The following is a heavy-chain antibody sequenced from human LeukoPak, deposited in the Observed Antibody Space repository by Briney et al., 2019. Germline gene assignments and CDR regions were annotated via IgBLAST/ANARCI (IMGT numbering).Heavy chain of an antibody. D-gene: IGHD4-17*01. CDR1: GGSISSYY. V-gene: IGHV4-59*01. Sequence: PSETLSLTCTVSGGSISSYYWSGIRQPAGKGLEWIGYIYYSGSTNYNPSLKSRVTISVDTSKNQFSLKLSSVTAADTAVYYCARDIDYGDYVGWFDPWGQGTLVTVSS. CDR3: ARDIDYGDYVGWFDP. J-gene: IGHJ5*02. CDR2: IYYSGST.